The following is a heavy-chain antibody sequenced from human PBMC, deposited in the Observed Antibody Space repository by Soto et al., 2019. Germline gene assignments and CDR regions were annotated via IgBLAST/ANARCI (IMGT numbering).Heavy chain of an antibody. D-gene: IGHD2-15*01. Sequence: QVQLQESGPGLVKPSETLSLTCTVSGGSINSHYWSWIRQPPGKGLEWIGYMHYSGSTNYNPSLKSRVTTSMDTSQNQFSLRLSSVTAADTAVYYCARRYYGGNYWYFDLWGRGTLVTVSS. J-gene: IGHJ2*01. CDR2: MHYSGST. CDR3: ARRYYGGNYWYFDL. V-gene: IGHV4-59*08. CDR1: GGSINSHY.